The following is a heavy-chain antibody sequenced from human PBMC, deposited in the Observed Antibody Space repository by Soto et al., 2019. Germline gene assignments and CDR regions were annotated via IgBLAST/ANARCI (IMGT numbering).Heavy chain of an antibody. CDR2: ISYDGSNK. CDR3: ARDGGGRSMDV. CDR1: GFTFSSYA. V-gene: IGHV3-30-3*01. J-gene: IGHJ6*02. Sequence: PGGSLRLSCAASGFTFSSYAMHWVRQAPGKGLEWVAVISYDGSNKYYADSVKGRFTISRDNSKNTLYLQMNSLRAEDTAVYYCARDGGGRSMDVWGQGTTVTVSS. D-gene: IGHD2-15*01.